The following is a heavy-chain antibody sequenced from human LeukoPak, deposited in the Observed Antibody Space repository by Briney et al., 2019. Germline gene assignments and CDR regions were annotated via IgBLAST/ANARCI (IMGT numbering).Heavy chain of an antibody. Sequence: PSETLSLTCTVSGGSISSGSYYWSWIRQPAGKGLEWIGRIYTSGSTNYNPSLKSRVTISVDTSKNQFSLKLSSVTAADTAVYYCARDESSGWYFGYFQHWGQGTLVTVSS. CDR2: IYTSGST. D-gene: IGHD6-19*01. CDR1: GGSISSGSYY. CDR3: ARDESSGWYFGYFQH. J-gene: IGHJ1*01. V-gene: IGHV4-61*02.